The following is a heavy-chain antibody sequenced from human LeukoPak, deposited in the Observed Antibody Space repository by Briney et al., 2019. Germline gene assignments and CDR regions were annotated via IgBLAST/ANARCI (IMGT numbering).Heavy chain of an antibody. CDR2: IYPGDSDT. V-gene: IGHV5-51*01. Sequence: GESLKISCKGTGYSFTSYWIGWVRQMPGKGLEWTGIIYPGDSDTRYSPSFQGQVTISADKSISTAYLQWSSLKASDTAMYYCARTPPLRYIDWLPQYDGMDVWGQGTTVTVSS. J-gene: IGHJ6*02. CDR1: GYSFTSYW. CDR3: ARTPPLRYIDWLPQYDGMDV. D-gene: IGHD3-9*01.